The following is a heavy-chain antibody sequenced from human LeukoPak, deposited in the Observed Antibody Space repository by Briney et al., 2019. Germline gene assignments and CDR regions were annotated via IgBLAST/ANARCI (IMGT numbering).Heavy chain of an antibody. V-gene: IGHV4-34*01. CDR3: ARDSYYGSGSSLHY. CDR2: IYHSGST. J-gene: IGHJ4*02. CDR1: GGSFSGYY. D-gene: IGHD3-10*01. Sequence: PSETLSLTCAVYGGSFSGYYWSWIRQPPGKGLEWIGSIYHSGSTYYNPSLKSRVTISVDTSKNQFSLKLSSVTAADTAVYYCARDSYYGSGSSLHYWGQGTLVTVSS.